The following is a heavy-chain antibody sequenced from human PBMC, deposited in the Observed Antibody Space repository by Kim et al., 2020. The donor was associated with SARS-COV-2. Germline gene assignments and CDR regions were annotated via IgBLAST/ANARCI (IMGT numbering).Heavy chain of an antibody. D-gene: IGHD6-19*01. V-gene: IGHV3-23*01. Sequence: GGSLRLSCAASGFTFSSYAMSWVRQAPGKGLEWVSAISGSGGSTYYADSVKGRFTISRDNSKNTLYLQMNSLRAEDTAVYYCAKRGSIAVAGYYYGMDVWGQGTTVTVSS. CDR3: AKRGSIAVAGYYYGMDV. CDR2: ISGSGGST. J-gene: IGHJ6*02. CDR1: GFTFSSYA.